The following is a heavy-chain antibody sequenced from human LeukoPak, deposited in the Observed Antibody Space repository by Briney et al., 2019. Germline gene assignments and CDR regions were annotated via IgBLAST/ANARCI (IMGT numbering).Heavy chain of an antibody. J-gene: IGHJ4*02. CDR1: GGSFSGYY. CDR3: ARYSYGYLSY. Sequence: SETLSLTCAVYGGSFSGYYWSWIRQPPGKGLERIGEINHSGSTNYNPSLKSRVTISVDTSKNQFSLKLSSVTAADTAVYYCARYSYGYLSYWGQGTLVTVSS. CDR2: INHSGST. D-gene: IGHD5-18*01. V-gene: IGHV4-34*01.